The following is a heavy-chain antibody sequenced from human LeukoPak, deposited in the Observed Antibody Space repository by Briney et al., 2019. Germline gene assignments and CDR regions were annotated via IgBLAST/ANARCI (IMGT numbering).Heavy chain of an antibody. CDR1: GFTFSSYA. D-gene: IGHD2-2*01. V-gene: IGHV3-21*01. J-gene: IGHJ4*02. CDR2: ISSSSSYI. Sequence: GGSLRLSCAASGFTFSSYAMSWVRQAPGKGLEWVSSISSSSSYIYYADSVKGRFTISRDNAKNSLYLQMNSLRAEDTAVYYCARRYCSSTSCHVDYWGQGTLVTVSS. CDR3: ARRYCSSTSCHVDY.